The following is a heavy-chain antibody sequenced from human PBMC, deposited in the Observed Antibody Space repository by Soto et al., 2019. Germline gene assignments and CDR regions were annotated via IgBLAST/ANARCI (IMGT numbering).Heavy chain of an antibody. CDR3: ARVELVRGVISDWFDP. Sequence: QVQLVESGGGLVKPGGSLRLSCAASGFSFSDYYMNWIRQAPGKXXXXXXXISXXGSTIHYADSVKGRFTISRDNAKNSLYLQMNNLRAEDTAVYHCARVELVRGVISDWFDPWGQGTLVTVSS. CDR2: ISXXGSTI. J-gene: IGHJ5*02. CDR1: GFSFSDYY. V-gene: IGHV3-11*01. D-gene: IGHD3-10*01.